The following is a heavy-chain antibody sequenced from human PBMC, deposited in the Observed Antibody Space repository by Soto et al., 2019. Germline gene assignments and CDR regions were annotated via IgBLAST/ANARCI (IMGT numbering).Heavy chain of an antibody. D-gene: IGHD3-10*01. V-gene: IGHV4-39*01. Sequence: SETLSLTCTVSGGSISSSSYYWGWIRQPPGKGLEWIGTIYYTGSTYYNPSLKSRVTISVDTPKNQFSLKLSSVTAADTAVYYCARGLEGSLWFGGGYYGMDVWGQGTTVTVSS. CDR2: IYYTGST. CDR3: ARGLEGSLWFGGGYYGMDV. CDR1: GGSISSSSYY. J-gene: IGHJ6*02.